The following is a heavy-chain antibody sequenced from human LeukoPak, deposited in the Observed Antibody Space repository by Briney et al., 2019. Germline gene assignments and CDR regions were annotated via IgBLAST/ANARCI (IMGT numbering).Heavy chain of an antibody. CDR2: INPSGGST. Sequence: ASVKVSCEASGYTLTSYYMHWVRQAPGQGLEWMGIINPSGGSTSYAQKFQGRVTMTRDTSTSTVYMELSSLRSEDTAVYYCARDTYGDYYYYYGMDVWGQGTTVTVSS. J-gene: IGHJ6*02. CDR1: GYTLTSYY. D-gene: IGHD4-17*01. V-gene: IGHV1-46*01. CDR3: ARDTYGDYYYYYGMDV.